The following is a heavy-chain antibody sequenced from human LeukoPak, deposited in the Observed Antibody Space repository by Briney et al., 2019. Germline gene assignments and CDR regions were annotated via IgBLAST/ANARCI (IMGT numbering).Heavy chain of an antibody. D-gene: IGHD2-15*01. J-gene: IGHJ4*02. Sequence: GGSLRLSCVASGFTFSLFEMNWVRQAPGKGLEWISHISTRTYFAYADSVRGRFTVSRDNAKNSLYLQMNSLRADDTALYYCTREQDREAAATVIGDYWGQGVLVTVSS. CDR3: TREQDREAAATVIGDY. CDR1: GFTFSLFE. CDR2: ISTRTYF. V-gene: IGHV3-48*03.